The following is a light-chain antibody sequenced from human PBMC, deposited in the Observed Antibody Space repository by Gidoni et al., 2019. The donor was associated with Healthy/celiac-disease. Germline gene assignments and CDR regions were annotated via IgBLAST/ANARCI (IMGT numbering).Light chain of an antibody. CDR2: AAS. J-gene: IGKJ4*01. CDR3: QQLNSYPRT. V-gene: IGKV1-9*01. CDR1: QGISSY. Sequence: IQLTQSPSSLSASVGDRVTITCRASQGISSYLAWYQQKQGKAPKLLIYAASTLQSGVPSRFSGSGSGTDFTLTISSLQPEDFTTYYCQQLNSYPRTFGGGTKVEIK.